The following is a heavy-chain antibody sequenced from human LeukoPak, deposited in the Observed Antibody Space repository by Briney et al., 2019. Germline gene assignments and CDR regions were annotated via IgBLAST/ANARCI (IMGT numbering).Heavy chain of an antibody. CDR3: ARIWGPNWYFDL. CDR1: GFTFSSFS. J-gene: IGHJ2*01. Sequence: GGSLRLSCAASGFTFSSFSMNWVRQAPGKGLEWVSFISATADYQHYADSVKGRFTISRDNAKNSLYVQMDNLGAEDTAVYYCARIWGPNWYFDLWGRGTLVTVSS. D-gene: IGHD3-16*01. CDR2: ISATADYQ. V-gene: IGHV3-21*01.